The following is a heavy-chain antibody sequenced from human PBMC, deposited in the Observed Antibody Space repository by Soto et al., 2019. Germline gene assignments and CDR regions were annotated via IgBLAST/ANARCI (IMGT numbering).Heavy chain of an antibody. V-gene: IGHV4-38-2*01. J-gene: IGHJ4*02. D-gene: IGHD6-13*01. CDR3: ASLEYSSSWYGGKVDY. CDR2: IYHSGST. Sequence: PSETLSLTCAVSGYSISSGYYWGWIRQPPGKGLEWIGSIYHSGSTYYNPSLKSRVTISVDTSKNQFSLKLSSVTAADTAVYYCASLEYSSSWYGGKVDYWGQGTLVTVSS. CDR1: GYSISSGYY.